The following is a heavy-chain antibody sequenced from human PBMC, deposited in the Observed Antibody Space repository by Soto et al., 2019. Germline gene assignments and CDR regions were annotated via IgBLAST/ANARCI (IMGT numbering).Heavy chain of an antibody. CDR1: RPIFSTSE. Sequence: EVQLVESGGGLVQPGGSLRLSCVASRPIFSTSEMGWVRQAPGKGLEWLSYITSSGSGTAYADSVEGRFTISRDNTKSSVYLQINSLRAEDTAVYYCVRIRSSGYPHHHYYGMDVWGQGTAVTVSS. V-gene: IGHV3-48*03. D-gene: IGHD3-22*01. CDR2: ITSSGSGT. J-gene: IGHJ6*02. CDR3: VRIRSSGYPHHHYYGMDV.